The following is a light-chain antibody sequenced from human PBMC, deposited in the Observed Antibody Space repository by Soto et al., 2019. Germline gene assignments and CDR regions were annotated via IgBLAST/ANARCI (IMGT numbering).Light chain of an antibody. CDR3: QSYDSSLSVV. CDR2: GNS. V-gene: IGLV1-40*01. J-gene: IGLJ2*01. Sequence: QSVLTQPPSVSGAPGQRVTISCPGSSSNIGAGYDVHWYQQLPGTAPKLLIYGNSNRPSGVPDRFSGSKSGTSASLAITGLQAEDEAYYYCQSYDSSLSVVFGGGTKLTVL. CDR1: SSNIGAGYD.